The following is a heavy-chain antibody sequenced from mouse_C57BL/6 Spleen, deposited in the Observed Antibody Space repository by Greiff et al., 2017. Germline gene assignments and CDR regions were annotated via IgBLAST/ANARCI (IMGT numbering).Heavy chain of an antibody. J-gene: IGHJ2*01. V-gene: IGHV1-80*01. CDR2: IYPGDGDT. CDR3: ARGGYGSSYDY. CDR1: GYAFSSYW. Sequence: QVQLQQSGAELVKPGASVKISCKASGYAFSSYWMNWVKQRPGKGLEWIGQIYPGDGDTNYNGKFKGKATLTADKSSSPAYMQLSSLTSEDSAVYFCARGGYGSSYDYWGQGTTLTVSS. D-gene: IGHD1-1*01.